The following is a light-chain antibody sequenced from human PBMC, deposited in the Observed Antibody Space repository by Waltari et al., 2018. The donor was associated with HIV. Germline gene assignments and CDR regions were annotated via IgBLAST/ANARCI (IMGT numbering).Light chain of an antibody. V-gene: IGLV2-14*03. CDR1: SSAVGGYNY. Sequence: QSALTQPASVSGSPGQSIPIPCSGTSSAVGGYNYLSWYQQHPGKVPKLMISEVSNRPSGVSNRFSGSKTGNTAFLTISGLQPEDEADYYCISYTSSITWVFGGGTKVTVL. J-gene: IGLJ3*02. CDR2: EVS. CDR3: ISYTSSITWV.